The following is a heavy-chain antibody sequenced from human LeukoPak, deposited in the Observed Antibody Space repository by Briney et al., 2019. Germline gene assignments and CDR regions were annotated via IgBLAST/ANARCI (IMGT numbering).Heavy chain of an antibody. V-gene: IGHV3-48*03. CDR1: GFKISISG. J-gene: IGHJ4*02. CDR3: ARDSQLWFGGDY. Sequence: GGSLRLSCAASGFKISISGMNWVRQAPGKGLEWVSHISSSGSAIYYADSVKGRFTISRDNAKNTLYLQMNSLRAEDTAVYYCARDSQLWFGGDYWGQGTLVTVSS. CDR2: ISSSGSAI. D-gene: IGHD3-10*01.